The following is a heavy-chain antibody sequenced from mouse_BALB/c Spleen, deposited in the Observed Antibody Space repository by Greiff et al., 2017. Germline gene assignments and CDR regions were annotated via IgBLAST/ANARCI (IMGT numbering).Heavy chain of an antibody. CDR2: ISSGGSYT. CDR1: GFTFSSYA. D-gene: IGHD4-1*01. CDR3: ARLTGTGYFDY. V-gene: IGHV5-9-4*01. Sequence: EVQLVESGGGLVKPGGSLKLSCAASGFTFSSYAMSWVRQSPEKRLEWVAEISSGGSYTYYPDTVTGRFTISRDNAKNTLYLEMSSLRSEDTAMYYCARLTGTGYFDYWGQGTTLTVSS. J-gene: IGHJ2*01.